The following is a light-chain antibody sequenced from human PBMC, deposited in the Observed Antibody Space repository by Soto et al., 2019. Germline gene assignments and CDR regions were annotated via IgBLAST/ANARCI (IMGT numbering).Light chain of an antibody. CDR2: GNS. Sequence: QSVLTQSPSVSGPPGQRVTISCTGSSSNIGAGYDVHWYQQLPGTAPKLLIYGNSNRPSGVPDRFSGSKSGTSASLAITGLQAEDEADYYCQSYDSSLSGSVFGGGTKLTVL. V-gene: IGLV1-40*01. J-gene: IGLJ2*01. CDR1: SSNIGAGYD. CDR3: QSYDSSLSGSV.